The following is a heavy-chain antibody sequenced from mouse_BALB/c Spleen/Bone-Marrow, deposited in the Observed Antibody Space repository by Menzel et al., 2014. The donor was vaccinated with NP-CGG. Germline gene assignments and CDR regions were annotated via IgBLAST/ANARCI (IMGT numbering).Heavy chain of an antibody. J-gene: IGHJ2*01. Sequence: VQLQQPGAELGRPGASVKLPCKASGYTFTSYWTPWVKLRPGQGFEWIGEINPSNGDTNYNEKFKRKATLTGDKSSSTAYMQLSSLASEDSAVYYCTKYGYDWGQGTALTVSS. D-gene: IGHD1-2*01. CDR3: TKYGYD. CDR1: GYTFTSYW. V-gene: IGHV1S16*01. CDR2: INPSNGDT.